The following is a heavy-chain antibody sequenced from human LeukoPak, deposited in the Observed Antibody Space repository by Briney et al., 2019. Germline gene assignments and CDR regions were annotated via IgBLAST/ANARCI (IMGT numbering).Heavy chain of an antibody. CDR2: ISYDGSNK. J-gene: IGHJ4*02. V-gene: IGHV3-30*18. CDR1: GFTFSSYG. Sequence: PGGSLRLSCAGSGFTFSSYGMHWVRQAPGKGLEWVAVISYDGSNKYYADSVKGRFTISRDNSKNTLYLQMNSLRAEDTAVYYCAKQPTDHRITFYYFDYWGQGTLVTVSS. D-gene: IGHD3-10*01. CDR3: AKQPTDHRITFYYFDY.